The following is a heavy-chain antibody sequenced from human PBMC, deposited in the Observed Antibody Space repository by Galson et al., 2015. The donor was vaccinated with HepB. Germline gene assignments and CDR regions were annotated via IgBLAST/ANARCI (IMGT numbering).Heavy chain of an antibody. Sequence: SLRLSCAASGFTFSTYEMNWVRQAPGKGLEWVSYISSSGNTIYYADSVEGRFTISRDNAKNSLYLQMNSLRAEDTAAYYCARGVVDVFDYWGQGNLVTVSS. CDR3: ARGVVDVFDY. CDR2: ISSSGNTI. D-gene: IGHD2-15*01. V-gene: IGHV3-48*03. CDR1: GFTFSTYE. J-gene: IGHJ4*02.